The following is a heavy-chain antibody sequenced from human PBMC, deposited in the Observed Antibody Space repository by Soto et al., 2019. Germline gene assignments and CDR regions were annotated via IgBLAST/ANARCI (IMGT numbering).Heavy chain of an antibody. Sequence: SETLSLTCAVYGGSFSGYYWSWIRQPPGKGLEWIGEINHSGSTNYNPSLKSRVTISVDTSKSQFSLKLSSVTAADTAVYYCAAMITFGGVIPSLDYWGQGTLVTVSS. CDR2: INHSGST. CDR1: GGSFSGYY. D-gene: IGHD3-16*02. V-gene: IGHV4-34*01. J-gene: IGHJ4*02. CDR3: AAMITFGGVIPSLDY.